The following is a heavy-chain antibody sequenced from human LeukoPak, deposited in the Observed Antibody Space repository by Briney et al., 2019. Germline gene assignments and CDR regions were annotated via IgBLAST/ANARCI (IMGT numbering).Heavy chain of an antibody. CDR2: ISSSSSYI. V-gene: IGHV3-21*01. J-gene: IGHJ4*02. D-gene: IGHD3-22*01. CDR3: ARAEGYYDSSGYYYSFDY. CDR1: GFTFSSYS. Sequence: GGPLRLSCAASGFTFSSYSMSWVRQAPGKGLEWVSSISSSSSYIYYADSVKGRFTISRDNAKNSLYLQMNSLRAEDTAVYYCARAEGYYDSSGYYYSFDYWGQGTLVTVSS.